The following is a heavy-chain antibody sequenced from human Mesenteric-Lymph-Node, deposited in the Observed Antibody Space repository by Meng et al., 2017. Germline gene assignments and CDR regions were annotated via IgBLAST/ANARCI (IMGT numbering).Heavy chain of an antibody. J-gene: IGHJ4*02. CDR1: GLIMSRYA. V-gene: IGHV3-23*01. D-gene: IGHD3-10*01. CDR2: LSGSGASTT. CDR3: VKGQSRGVLGVFDY. Sequence: GSLRLSCAGSGLIMSRYAMSWVRHVPGKGLEWVSGLSGSGASTTYNADFVQGRFTISRDDSMNILYLQMDNPRVEDTALYSCVKGQSRGVLGVFDYWGQGTLVTVSS.